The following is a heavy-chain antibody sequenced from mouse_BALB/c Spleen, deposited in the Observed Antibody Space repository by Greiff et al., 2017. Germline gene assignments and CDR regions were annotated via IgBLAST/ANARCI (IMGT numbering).Heavy chain of an antibody. CDR3: ARWGEKLGRPFAY. D-gene: IGHD4-1*01. CDR1: GYTFSSYW. Sequence: QVQLQQSGAELMKPGASVKISCKATGYTFSSYWIEWVKQRPGHGLEWIGEILPGSGSTNYNEKFKGKATFTADTSSNTAYMQLSSLTSEDSAVYYCARWGEKLGRPFAYWGQGTLVTVSA. V-gene: IGHV1-9*01. CDR2: ILPGSGST. J-gene: IGHJ3*01.